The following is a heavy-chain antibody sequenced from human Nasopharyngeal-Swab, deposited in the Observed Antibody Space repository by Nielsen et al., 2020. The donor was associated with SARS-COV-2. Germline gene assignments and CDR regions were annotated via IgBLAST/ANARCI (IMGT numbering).Heavy chain of an antibody. CDR3: ARDCSTSSCHLV. D-gene: IGHD2-2*01. Sequence: ASVKVSCKTSGTYVISWVRQAPGQGLEWVGRISPYNSKANYARNIQGRVTMTTDTSTSTAYMELSSLRSDDTAVYYCARDCSTSSCHLVWGQGTLVTVSS. CDR1: GTYV. CDR2: ISPYNSKA. V-gene: IGHV1-18*01. J-gene: IGHJ4*02.